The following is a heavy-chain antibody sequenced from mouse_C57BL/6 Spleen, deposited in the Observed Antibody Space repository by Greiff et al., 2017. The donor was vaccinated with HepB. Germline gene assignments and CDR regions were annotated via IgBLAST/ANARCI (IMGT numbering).Heavy chain of an antibody. CDR2: IHPSDSDT. D-gene: IGHD2-14*01. CDR3: AISHEGIPGFAY. Sequence: QVQLQRSGAELVKPGASVKLSCKAFGYTFTSYWMHWVKQRLGQGLDWFGRIHPSDSDTTYNQKFKGKATLTVDKSSSTAYMQLSSLTSEDSAVYYVAISHEGIPGFAYWGQGTLVTVSA. V-gene: IGHV1-74*01. CDR1: GYTFTSYW. J-gene: IGHJ3*01.